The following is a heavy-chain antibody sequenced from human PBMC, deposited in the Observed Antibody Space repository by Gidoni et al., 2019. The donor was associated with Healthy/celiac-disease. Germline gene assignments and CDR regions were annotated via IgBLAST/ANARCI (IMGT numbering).Heavy chain of an antibody. J-gene: IGHJ4*02. CDR1: GFSLSTSGMC. D-gene: IGHD5-12*01. CDR2: IDWDDDK. V-gene: IGHV2-70*01. CDR3: ARSLRGYSGYDSYYFDY. Sequence: QVTLRESGPALVKPTQTLTLTCTFSGFSLSTSGMCVSWIRQPPGKALEWLALIDWDDDKYYSTSLKTRLTISKDTSKNQVVLTMTNMDPVDTATYYCARSLRGYSGYDSYYFDYWGQGTLVTVSS.